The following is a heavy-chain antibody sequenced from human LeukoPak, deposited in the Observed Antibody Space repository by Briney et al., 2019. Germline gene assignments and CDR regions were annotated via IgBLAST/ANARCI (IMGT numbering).Heavy chain of an antibody. CDR1: GASISSYY. CDR3: ARVKSSGFYFDY. J-gene: IGHJ4*02. D-gene: IGHD6-19*01. CDR2: IYYSGST. Sequence: PSETLSLTCTVSGASISSYYWSWIRQPPGEGLEWIGYIYYSGSTNYNPSLKSRVTISVDTSKNQFSLKLSSVTAADTAVYYCARVKSSGFYFDYWGQGTLVTVSS. V-gene: IGHV4-59*01.